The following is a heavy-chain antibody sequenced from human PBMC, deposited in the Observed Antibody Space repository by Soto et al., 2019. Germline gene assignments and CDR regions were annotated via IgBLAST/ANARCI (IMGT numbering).Heavy chain of an antibody. J-gene: IGHJ3*02. Sequence: HPGGSLRLSCAASGFTFSSYAMSWVRQAPGKGLEWVSAISGSGGSTYYADSVKGRFTISRDNSKNTLYLQMNSLRAEDTAVYYCAKDLAGSDAFDIWGQGTMVTVSS. D-gene: IGHD6-19*01. V-gene: IGHV3-23*01. CDR2: ISGSGGST. CDR3: AKDLAGSDAFDI. CDR1: GFTFSSYA.